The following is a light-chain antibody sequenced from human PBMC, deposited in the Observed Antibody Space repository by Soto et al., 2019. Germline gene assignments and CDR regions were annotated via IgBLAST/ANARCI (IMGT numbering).Light chain of an antibody. CDR1: TNDVGGYDY. CDR3: SSYTTSSTVV. J-gene: IGLJ2*01. Sequence: QSALTQPASVSGSLGQSITMSCSGTTNDVGGYDYVSWYQQHPGKDPKLVIFEVTYRPSGVSSRVSGSKSGNTASLTVSGLQAEDEGEYYCSSYTTSSTVVFGGGTKLTVL. V-gene: IGLV2-14*01. CDR2: EVT.